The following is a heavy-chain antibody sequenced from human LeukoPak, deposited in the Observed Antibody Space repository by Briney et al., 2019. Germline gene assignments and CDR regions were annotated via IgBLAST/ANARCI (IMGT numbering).Heavy chain of an antibody. V-gene: IGHV4-4*07. CDR2: IYASGST. CDR3: ARDSNLEYSSSRGLGR. D-gene: IGHD6-6*01. J-gene: IGHJ4*01. CDR1: GGSISSYY. Sequence: PSETLSLTCTVSGGSISSYYWSWIRQPAGKGLEWIGRIYASGSTYYNPSLKSRATMSVDTSKNQFSLRLTTVTAADTAVYYCARDSNLEYSSSRGLGRWGHGTLVTVSS.